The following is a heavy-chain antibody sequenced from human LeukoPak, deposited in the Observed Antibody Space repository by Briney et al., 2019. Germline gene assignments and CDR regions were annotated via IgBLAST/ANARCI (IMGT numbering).Heavy chain of an antibody. D-gene: IGHD3-3*01. J-gene: IGHJ3*02. CDR1: GFTFSSYG. V-gene: IGHV3-30*18. CDR3: AKDRAGSTSITIFGVVMQDDAFDI. CDR2: ISYDGSNK. Sequence: AGGSLRLSCAASGFTFSSYGMHWVRQAPGKGLEGGAVISYDGSNKYYADSVTGRFTISRDNSKNTLYLQMNSLRAEDTAVYYCAKDRAGSTSITIFGVVMQDDAFDIWGQGTMVTVSS.